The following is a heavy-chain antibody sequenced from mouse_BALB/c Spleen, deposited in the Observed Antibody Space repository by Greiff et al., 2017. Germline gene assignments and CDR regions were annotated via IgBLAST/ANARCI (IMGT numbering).Heavy chain of an antibody. V-gene: IGHV5-6*02. J-gene: IGHJ2*01. CDR3: ARRDYDYFDY. D-gene: IGHD2-4*01. Sequence: EVKLVESGGDLVKPGGSLKLSCAASGFTFSSYGMSWVRQTPDKRLEWVATFSSGGSYTYYPDSVKGRFTISRDNAKNTLYLQMSSLKSEDTAMYYCARRDYDYFDYWGQGTTLTVSS. CDR1: GFTFSSYG. CDR2: FSSGGSYT.